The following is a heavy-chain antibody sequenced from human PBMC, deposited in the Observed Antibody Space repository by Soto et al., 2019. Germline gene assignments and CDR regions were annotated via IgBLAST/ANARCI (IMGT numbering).Heavy chain of an antibody. D-gene: IGHD1-1*01. Sequence: EVQLGESGVGLVQPRGSLRLSGAASGFTCSNAWINWFLQAPGKRPEWVAHIKSTTDGGTTAYAAPVEGRFTISRDSSNNTGHVHMHSLKSADTAVYSCTADHGTSWYAYWGQGTLVTVSS. V-gene: IGHV3-15*07. J-gene: IGHJ4*02. CDR1: GFTCSNAW. CDR2: IKSTTDGGTT. CDR3: TADHGTSWYAY.